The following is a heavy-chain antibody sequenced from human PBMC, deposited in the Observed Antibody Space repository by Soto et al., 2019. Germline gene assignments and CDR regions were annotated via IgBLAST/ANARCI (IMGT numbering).Heavy chain of an antibody. CDR3: ARGVIFGVVIAYYYGMDV. Sequence: LSETLSLTCAVYGGSFSGYYWSWIRQPPGKGLEWIGEINHSGSTNYNPSLKSRVTISVDTSKNQFSLKLSSVTAADTAVYYCARGVIFGVVIAYYYGMDVWGQGTTVTVSS. CDR2: INHSGST. V-gene: IGHV4-34*01. J-gene: IGHJ6*02. D-gene: IGHD3-3*01. CDR1: GGSFSGYY.